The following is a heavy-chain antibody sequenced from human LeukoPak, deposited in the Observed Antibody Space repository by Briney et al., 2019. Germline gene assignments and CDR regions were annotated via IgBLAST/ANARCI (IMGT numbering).Heavy chain of an antibody. V-gene: IGHV4-34*12. CDR1: GYSLTNHY. J-gene: IGHJ3*02. D-gene: IGHD4-17*01. CDR3: ARDLVTVTKGFDI. CDR2: VLHTGGT. Sequence: SETLSLTCAVYGYSLTNHYWIWIRQPPGKGLEWVGEVLHTGGTNYNPSLKSRVTISIDTSRNQFSLRLSSVTAADTAVYYCARDLVTVTKGFDIWGQGTMVSVSS.